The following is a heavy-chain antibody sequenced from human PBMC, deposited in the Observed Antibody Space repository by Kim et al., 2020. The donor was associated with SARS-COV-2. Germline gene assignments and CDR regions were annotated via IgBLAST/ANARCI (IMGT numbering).Heavy chain of an antibody. CDR2: ISWNSGSR. CDR3: AKKSSGYHGDAFDI. Sequence: GGSLRLSCAASGFTFDDYAMHWVRQAPGKGLEWVSGISWNSGSRGYADSVKGRFTISRDNAKNSQYLQMNSLRAEDTALYYCAKKSSGYHGDAFDIWGQGTMVTVSS. D-gene: IGHD3-22*01. V-gene: IGHV3-9*01. J-gene: IGHJ3*02. CDR1: GFTFDDYA.